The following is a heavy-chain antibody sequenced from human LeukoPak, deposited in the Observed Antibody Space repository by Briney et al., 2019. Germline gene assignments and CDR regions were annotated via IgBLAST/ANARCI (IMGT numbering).Heavy chain of an antibody. CDR2: INHSGST. V-gene: IGHV4-34*01. D-gene: IGHD7-27*01. CDR3: ARVGMRYFDY. J-gene: IGHJ4*02. Sequence: KPSETLSLTCAVYGGSFSGYYWSWICQPPGKGLEWIGEINHSGSTNYNPSLKSRVTISVDTSKNQFSLKLSSVTAADTAVYYCARVGMRYFDYWGQGTLVTVSS. CDR1: GGSFSGYY.